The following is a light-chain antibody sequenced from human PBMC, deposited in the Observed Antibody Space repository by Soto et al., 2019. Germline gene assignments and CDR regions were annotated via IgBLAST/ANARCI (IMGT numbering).Light chain of an antibody. Sequence: DIQMTQSPSSLSASVGDRVTITCRASQNINNFLNWYQQKPGKAPRLLIYAASSLQSGVPSRFTGRGSGTDFTLTLSGLQREDFALYYCQQSYDTVTFGPGTKVEIE. CDR2: AAS. V-gene: IGKV1-39*01. CDR1: QNINNF. J-gene: IGKJ3*01. CDR3: QQSYDTVT.